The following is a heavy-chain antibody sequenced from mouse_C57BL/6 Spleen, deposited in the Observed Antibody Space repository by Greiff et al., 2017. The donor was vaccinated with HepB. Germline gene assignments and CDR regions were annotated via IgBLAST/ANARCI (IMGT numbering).Heavy chain of an antibody. CDR1: GFTFSDYG. V-gene: IGHV5-17*01. D-gene: IGHD1-1*01. CDR2: ISSGSSTI. CDR3: ARYDGSSFPHFDY. Sequence: EVKVVESGGGLVKPGGSLKLSCAASGFTFSDYGMHWVRQAPEKGLEWVAYISSGSSTIYYADTVKGRFTISRDNAKNTLFLQMTSLRSEDTAMYYCARYDGSSFPHFDYWGQGTTLTVSS. J-gene: IGHJ2*01.